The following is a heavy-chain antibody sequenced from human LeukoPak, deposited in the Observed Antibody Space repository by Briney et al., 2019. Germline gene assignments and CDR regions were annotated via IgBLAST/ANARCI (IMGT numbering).Heavy chain of an antibody. CDR2: IYHSGST. CDR3: ARDHYDILTGYYMDY. V-gene: IGHV4-4*02. CDR1: GGSISSSNW. J-gene: IGHJ4*02. Sequence: PSGTLSLTCAVSGGSISSSNWWSWVRQPPGKGLEWIGEIYHSGSTNYNPSLKSRVTISVDKSKNQFSLKLSSVTAADTAVYYCARDHYDILTGYYMDYWGQGTLVTVSS. D-gene: IGHD3-9*01.